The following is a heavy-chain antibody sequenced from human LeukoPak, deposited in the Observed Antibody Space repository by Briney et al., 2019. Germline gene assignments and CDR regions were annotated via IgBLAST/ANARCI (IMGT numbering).Heavy chain of an antibody. D-gene: IGHD3-10*01. CDR2: ISYSGST. CDR1: GGSISSSSYY. Sequence: SETLSLTCTVSGGSISSSSYYWGWIRQPPGKGLEWIGYISYSGSTNSNPSLKSRVTISVDTSKSQVSLKLSSVTAADTAVYYCARGGAYYGSGSYQGIWGQGTLVTVSS. V-gene: IGHV4-61*05. J-gene: IGHJ4*02. CDR3: ARGGAYYGSGSYQGI.